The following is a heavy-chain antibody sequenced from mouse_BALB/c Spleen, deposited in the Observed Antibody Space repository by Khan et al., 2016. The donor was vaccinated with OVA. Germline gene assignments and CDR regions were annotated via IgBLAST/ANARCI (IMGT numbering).Heavy chain of an antibody. CDR2: VSTGGSYT. Sequence: EVELVESGGDLVKPGGSLKLSCAASGFTFSTYGMSWVRQTPDKRLEWVATVSTGGSYTYYPDSVKGRFTISRDNAKNTLYLQMIGLKSEATAMFYGTRLAYYYDSEGFAYWGQGTLVTVAA. D-gene: IGHD1-1*01. CDR3: TRLAYYYDSEGFAY. V-gene: IGHV5-6*01. J-gene: IGHJ3*01. CDR1: GFTFSTYG.